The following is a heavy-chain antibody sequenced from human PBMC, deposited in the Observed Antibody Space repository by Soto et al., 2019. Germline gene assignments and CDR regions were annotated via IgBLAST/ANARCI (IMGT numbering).Heavy chain of an antibody. D-gene: IGHD2-21*02. J-gene: IGHJ5*01. Sequence: SETLSLTCGVSGGTVASSHWWSWVRQSPGRRLEWIGNVYHTGDTNFNPSLQSRVTFSVDKSNNQFSLRLTSVTAADTAVYFCAREIVTAGGNNYFDSWGPGTLVTVSS. CDR1: GGTVASSHW. V-gene: IGHV4-4*02. CDR3: AREIVTAGGNNYFDS. CDR2: VYHTGDT.